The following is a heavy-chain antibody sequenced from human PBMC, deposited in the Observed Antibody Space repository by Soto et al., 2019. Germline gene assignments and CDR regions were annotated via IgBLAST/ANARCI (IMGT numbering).Heavy chain of an antibody. CDR2: INPRVDST. CDR1: GDSFTNSF. D-gene: IGHD3-10*01. Sequence: QVQLVQSGAEVRTPGAAVKVSCTASGDSFTNSFIPWVRQAPGKGLEWMAIINPRVDSTTSGKKFQGRVTMTRDEHTSTLSLEPSNPRSEDTDAYYCANSAHQGENNRGLDVWGQGTTVTVSS. CDR3: ANSAHQGENNRGLDV. J-gene: IGHJ6*02. V-gene: IGHV1-46*01.